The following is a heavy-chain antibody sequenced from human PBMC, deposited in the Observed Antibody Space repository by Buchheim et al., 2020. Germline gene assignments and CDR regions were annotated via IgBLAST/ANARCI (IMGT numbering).Heavy chain of an antibody. D-gene: IGHD1-26*01. CDR1: GASVRSGGFY. V-gene: IGHV4-61*08. CDR2: IDHRGST. Sequence: QVQLQESGPGLVKPSETLSLTCSVSGASVRSGGFYWGWIRPSPGKGLEWIAYIDHRGSTNHNPSLQRWVSITVDSSKNQFSLKLSSVTAADTAVYYCARVEWEYYWLDPWGQGT. J-gene: IGHJ5*02. CDR3: ARVEWEYYWLDP.